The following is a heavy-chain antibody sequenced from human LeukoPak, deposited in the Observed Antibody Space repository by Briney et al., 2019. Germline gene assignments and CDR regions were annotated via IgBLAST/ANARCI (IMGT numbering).Heavy chain of an antibody. D-gene: IGHD6-25*01. Sequence: GASVKVSCKASGYTFTSYDINWVRQATGQGLEWMGWMNPNSGNTGYAQKFQGRVTMTRNTSISTAYMELSSLRSEDTAVYYCARATIHSSGRMVDYWGQGTLVTVSS. CDR1: GYTFTSYD. CDR3: ARATIHSSGRMVDY. J-gene: IGHJ4*02. V-gene: IGHV1-8*01. CDR2: MNPNSGNT.